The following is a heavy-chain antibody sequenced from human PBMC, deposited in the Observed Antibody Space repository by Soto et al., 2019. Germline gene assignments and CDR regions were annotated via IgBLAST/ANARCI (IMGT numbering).Heavy chain of an antibody. Sequence: GWSLRLSCAASGFIVSSSYMTWVHQAPGKGLEWVSAIYSGGTTYHADSVKGRFIISRDNSKNTLYLQMNSLRAEDTAVYYCARLYSARYKSFDYWGQGTLVTVS. CDR2: IYSGGTT. V-gene: IGHV3-53*01. CDR3: ARLYSARYKSFDY. CDR1: GFIVSSSY. D-gene: IGHD1-26*01. J-gene: IGHJ4*02.